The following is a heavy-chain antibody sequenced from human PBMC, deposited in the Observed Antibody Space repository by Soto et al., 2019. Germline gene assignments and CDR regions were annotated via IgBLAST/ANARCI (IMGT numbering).Heavy chain of an antibody. CDR2: IYYSGST. Sequence: KPSETLSLTCTVSGGSISSYYWSWIRQPPGRGLEWIGYIYYSGSTNYNPSLKSRVTISVDTSKNQFSLKLSSVTAADTAVYYCARVGATNLFDYWGQGTLVTVSS. CDR1: GGSISSYY. D-gene: IGHD1-26*01. V-gene: IGHV4-59*01. CDR3: ARVGATNLFDY. J-gene: IGHJ4*02.